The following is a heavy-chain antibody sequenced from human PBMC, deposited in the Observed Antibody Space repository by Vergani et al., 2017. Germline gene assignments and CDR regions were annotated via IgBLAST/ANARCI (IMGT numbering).Heavy chain of an antibody. Sequence: EVQLVESGGGLVQPGGSLRLSCAASGFTFSSYSMNWVRQAPGKGLEWVSYISSSSSTIYYADSVKGRFTISRDNAKNSLYLQMNSLRAEDTAVYYCARDRRDCSGGSCDYYYMDVWGKGTTVTVSS. CDR1: GFTFSSYS. CDR3: ARDRRDCSGGSCDYYYMDV. J-gene: IGHJ6*03. D-gene: IGHD2-15*01. CDR2: ISSSSSTI. V-gene: IGHV3-48*01.